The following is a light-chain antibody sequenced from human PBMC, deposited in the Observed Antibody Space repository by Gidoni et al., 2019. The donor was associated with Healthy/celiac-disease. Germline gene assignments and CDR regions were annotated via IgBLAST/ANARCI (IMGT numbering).Light chain of an antibody. CDR3: QQYNSLPFT. V-gene: IGKV1-33*01. CDR1: QEISNY. J-gene: IGKJ5*01. Sequence: DIQMTQSPPSLSASVGDRVTITCQASQEISNYLNWYQQKPGKTPKLLIYDASSLERGVPSRFSGSGSGTDFTFTISSLQPEDIATYYCQQYNSLPFTFGRGTRLEIK. CDR2: DAS.